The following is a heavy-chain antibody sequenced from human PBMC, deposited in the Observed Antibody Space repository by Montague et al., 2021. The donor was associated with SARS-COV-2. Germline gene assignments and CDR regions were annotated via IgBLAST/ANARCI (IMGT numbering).Heavy chain of an antibody. D-gene: IGHD1-14*01. CDR3: ARETMTADALDI. Sequence: SETLSLTCTVSGASVGSSDWGWIRQSPGKGLEWIGYFYSVGSTDYNPSLKSRATISRDTPKNQFSLKVRSVTAADTAVYYCARETMTADALDIWGQGTMVTVSS. V-gene: IGHV4-59*02. CDR1: GASVGSSD. CDR2: FYSVGST. J-gene: IGHJ3*02.